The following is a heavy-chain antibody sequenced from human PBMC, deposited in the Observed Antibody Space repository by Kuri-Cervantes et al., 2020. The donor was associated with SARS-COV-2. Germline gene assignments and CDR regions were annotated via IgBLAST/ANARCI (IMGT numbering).Heavy chain of an antibody. CDR1: GFTFSSYN. CDR2: ISYSSSTI. Sequence: GESLKISCAASGFTFSSYNMNWVRQAPGKGLEWVSYISYSSSTIHYADSVKGRFTISRDNAKNSLYLQMNNLRAEDTAVYYCARQALRWYYFDYRGQGTLVTVSS. V-gene: IGHV3-48*01. D-gene: IGHD4-23*01. CDR3: ARQALRWYYFDY. J-gene: IGHJ4*02.